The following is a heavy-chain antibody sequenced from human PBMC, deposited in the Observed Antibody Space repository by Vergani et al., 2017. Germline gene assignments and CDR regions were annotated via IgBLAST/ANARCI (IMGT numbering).Heavy chain of an antibody. V-gene: IGHV1-46*01. CDR3: ALIAAAGLNWFDP. J-gene: IGHJ5*02. D-gene: IGHD6-13*01. Sequence: QVQLVQSGAEVKKPGASVKVSCKASGYTFTSYYMHWVRQAPGQGLEWMGIINPSGGSTSYAQKFQGRVTMTRDTSTSTVYMELSSLRSEDTAMYYCALIAAAGLNWFDPWGQGTLVTVSS. CDR2: INPSGGST. CDR1: GYTFTSYY.